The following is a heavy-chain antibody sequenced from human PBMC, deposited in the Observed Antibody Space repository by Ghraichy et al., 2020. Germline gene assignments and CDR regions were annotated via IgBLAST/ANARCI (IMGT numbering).Heavy chain of an antibody. D-gene: IGHD3-10*01. Sequence: ASVKVSCKASGYTFTSYAMHWVRQAPGQRLEWMGWINAGNGNTKYSQKFQGRVTITRDTSASTAYMELSSLRSEDTAVYYCARDVFEILWFGKEFAYYYWGQGTLVTVSS. J-gene: IGHJ4*02. CDR3: ARDVFEILWFGKEFAYYY. CDR1: GYTFTSYA. V-gene: IGHV1-3*01. CDR2: INAGNGNT.